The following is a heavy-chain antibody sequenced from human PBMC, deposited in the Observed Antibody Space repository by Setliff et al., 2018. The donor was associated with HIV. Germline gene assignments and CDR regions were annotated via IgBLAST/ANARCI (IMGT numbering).Heavy chain of an antibody. Sequence: PSQTLSLTCAISGDSVSSNSAVWNWIRQSPSRGLEWLGRTYYRSKWYNDYALSVTSRITINPDTSKNQFSLHLKSVTPEDTAVYYCARVEASGYRRGWYDYWGQGTLVTVSS. CDR2: TYYRSKWYN. CDR3: ARVEASGYRRGWYDY. V-gene: IGHV6-1*01. D-gene: IGHD6-19*01. CDR1: GDSVSSNSAV. J-gene: IGHJ4*02.